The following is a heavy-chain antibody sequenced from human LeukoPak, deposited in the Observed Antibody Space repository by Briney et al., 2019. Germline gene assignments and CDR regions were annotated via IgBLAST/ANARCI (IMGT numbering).Heavy chain of an antibody. J-gene: IGHJ6*02. CDR3: ARGGVVATIGYYYYGMDV. D-gene: IGHD5-12*01. Sequence: PAASVKVSCKASGYTFTGYDINWVRQATGQGLEWMGWMNPNSGNTGYAQKFQGRVTMTRNTSISTAYMELSSLRSEDTAVYYCARGGVVATIGYYYYGMDVWGQGTTVTVSS. CDR1: GYTFTGYD. CDR2: MNPNSGNT. V-gene: IGHV1-8*01.